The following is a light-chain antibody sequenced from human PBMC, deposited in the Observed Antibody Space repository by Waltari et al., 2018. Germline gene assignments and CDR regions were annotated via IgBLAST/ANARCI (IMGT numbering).Light chain of an antibody. J-gene: IGLJ1*01. CDR2: RNN. CDR3: ATWDDRLSDYV. CDR1: SSNIGSNY. V-gene: IGLV1-47*01. Sequence: QSVLTQPPSASGTPGQRVIISCSGSSSNIGSNYVYWYQQLLGTAPKLLLYRNNPRPSGVPDRFSGSKSGTSSSLAISGLRSEDEADYYCATWDDRLSDYVFGTGTKVTAL.